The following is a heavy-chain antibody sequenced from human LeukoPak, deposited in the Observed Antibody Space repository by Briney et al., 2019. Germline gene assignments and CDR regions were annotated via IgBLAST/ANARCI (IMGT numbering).Heavy chain of an antibody. D-gene: IGHD3-10*01. Sequence: SVKVSCKASGGTFSSYAISWVRQAPGQGLEWMGRTIPILGIANYAQKFQGRVTITADKSTSTAYMELSSLRSEDTAVYYCARDLTMVRGVLDYWGQGTLVTVSS. CDR3: ARDLTMVRGVLDY. CDR1: GGTFSSYA. V-gene: IGHV1-69*04. CDR2: TIPILGIA. J-gene: IGHJ4*02.